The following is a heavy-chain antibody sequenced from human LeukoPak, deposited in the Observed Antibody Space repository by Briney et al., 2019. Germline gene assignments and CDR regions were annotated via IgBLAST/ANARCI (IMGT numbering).Heavy chain of an antibody. CDR2: IIPIFGTA. J-gene: IGHJ4*02. Sequence: SVKVSCKASGYTFTTYAMNWVRQAPGQGLEWMGGIIPIFGTANYAQKFQGRVTITADKSTSTAYMELSSLRAEDTAVYYCARGYYGSGSYLSYFDYWGQGTLVTVSS. CDR3: ARGYYGSGSYLSYFDY. V-gene: IGHV1-69*06. CDR1: GYTFTTYA. D-gene: IGHD3-10*01.